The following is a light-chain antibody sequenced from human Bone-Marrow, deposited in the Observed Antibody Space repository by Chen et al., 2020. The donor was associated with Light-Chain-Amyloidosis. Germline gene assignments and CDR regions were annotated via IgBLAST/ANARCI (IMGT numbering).Light chain of an antibody. CDR1: NIGSTS. CDR2: DDS. V-gene: IGLV3-21*02. J-gene: IGLJ3*02. CDR3: QVWDRSSDHPV. Sequence: SYVLTQPSSLSVAPGQTATIACGGNNIGSTSVHWYQQTPGQAPLLVVYDDSDRPSGIPERLSGSNSGNTATLTISRVEAGDEADYYCQVWDRSSDHPVFGGGTKLTVL.